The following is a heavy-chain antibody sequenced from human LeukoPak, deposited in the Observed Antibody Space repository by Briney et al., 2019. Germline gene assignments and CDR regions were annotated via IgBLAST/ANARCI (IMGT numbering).Heavy chain of an antibody. J-gene: IGHJ4*02. CDR3: AKSPVYYDSSGYYSVLGFDY. Sequence: PGRSLRLSCAASGFTFSSYGMHWVRQAPGKGLEWVAVIWYDGSNKYYADSVKGRFTISRDNSKNTLYLQMNSLRAEDTAVCYCAKSPVYYDSSGYYSVLGFDYWGQGTLVTVSS. V-gene: IGHV3-33*06. D-gene: IGHD3-22*01. CDR2: IWYDGSNK. CDR1: GFTFSSYG.